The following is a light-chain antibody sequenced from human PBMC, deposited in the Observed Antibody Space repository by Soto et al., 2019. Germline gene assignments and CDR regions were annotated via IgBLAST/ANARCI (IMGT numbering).Light chain of an antibody. Sequence: QSVLTQPASVSGSPGQAITISCSRTSSDVGAFNYVSWYQQHPGKAPKLMIYDVSNRPSGVSNRFSGSKSGNTASLTISGLRAEDEADYYCNSYTSNNTYVFGTGTKVTV. CDR1: SSDVGAFNY. V-gene: IGLV2-14*03. J-gene: IGLJ1*01. CDR3: NSYTSNNTYV. CDR2: DVS.